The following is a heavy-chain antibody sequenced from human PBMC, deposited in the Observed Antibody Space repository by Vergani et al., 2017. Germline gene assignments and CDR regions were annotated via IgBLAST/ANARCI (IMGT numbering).Heavy chain of an antibody. D-gene: IGHD1-14*01. J-gene: IGHJ5*02. CDR1: GGTFSSYT. V-gene: IGHV1-69*08. CDR3: ARDGAETPGNNWFDP. Sequence: QVQLVQSGAEVKKPGSSVKVSCKASGGTFSSYTISWVRQAPGQGLEWMGRIIPILGIANYAQKFQGRVTITADKSTSTAYMELSSLRSEDTAVYYCARDGAETPGNNWFDPWGQGTLVTVSS. CDR2: IIPILGIA.